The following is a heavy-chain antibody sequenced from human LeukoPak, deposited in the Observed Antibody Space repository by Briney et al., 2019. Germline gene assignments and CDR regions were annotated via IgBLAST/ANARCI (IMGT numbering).Heavy chain of an antibody. CDR2: IDWNGGST. J-gene: IGHJ4*02. V-gene: IGHV3-20*04. CDR3: ARVDCVSTSCSSDY. CDR1: GFTFDDYA. Sequence: GGSLRLSCAASGFTFDDYAMSWVHQAPRKGLEWVSGIDWNGGSTCYADSVRGRFTISRDNAKNSLFLQMNSLRAEDTAFYYCARVDCVSTSCSSDYWGQGTLVTVSS. D-gene: IGHD2-2*01.